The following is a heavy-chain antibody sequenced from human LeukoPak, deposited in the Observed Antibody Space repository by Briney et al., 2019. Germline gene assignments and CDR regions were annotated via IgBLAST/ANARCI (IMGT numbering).Heavy chain of an antibody. J-gene: IGHJ4*02. D-gene: IGHD3-9*01. CDR1: GGSISSTSYY. V-gene: IGHV4-39*01. CDR3: ARNDILTGSFHL. Sequence: ASETLWLTCTVSGGSISSTSYYWDWIRQPPGKGLEWIGNIYYSGINYYNPSLRSRVTISVDTSKNQFSLKVSSVTAADAAVYYCARNDILTGSFHLWGQGTLVTVPS. CDR2: IYYSGIN.